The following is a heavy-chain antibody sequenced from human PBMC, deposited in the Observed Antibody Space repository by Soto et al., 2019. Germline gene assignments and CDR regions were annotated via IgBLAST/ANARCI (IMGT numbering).Heavy chain of an antibody. J-gene: IGHJ6*04. V-gene: IGHV3-48*01. D-gene: IGHD3-10*01. CDR2: ISSSSSTI. Sequence: EVQLVESGGGLVQHGGSLRLSCAASGFTFSSYSMNWVRQAPGKGLEWVSYISSSSSTIYYADSVKGRFTISRDNAKNSLYLQMNSLRAEDTAVYYCARVFWPGSGSGTDVWGKGTTVTVSS. CDR3: ARVFWPGSGSGTDV. CDR1: GFTFSSYS.